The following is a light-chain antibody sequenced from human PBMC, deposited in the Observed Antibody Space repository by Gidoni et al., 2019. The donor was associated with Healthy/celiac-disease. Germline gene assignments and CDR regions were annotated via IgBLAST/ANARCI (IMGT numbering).Light chain of an antibody. CDR1: PRVSSSY. J-gene: IGKJ2*01. CDR2: GAS. Sequence: EIVLTQSPGTLSLSPGERATLSCRASPRVSSSYLAWYQQKPGQAPRLLIYGASSRATGIPDRFSGSGSGTDFTLTISRLEPEDCAVYYCQQYGSSPPTYTFGQGTKLEIK. V-gene: IGKV3-20*01. CDR3: QQYGSSPPTYT.